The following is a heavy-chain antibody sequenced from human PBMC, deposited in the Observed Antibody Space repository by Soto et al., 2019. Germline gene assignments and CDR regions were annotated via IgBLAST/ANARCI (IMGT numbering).Heavy chain of an antibody. CDR2: ITGRDTGT. J-gene: IGHJ6*02. CDR1: GFTFNSYA. V-gene: IGHV3-23*01. Sequence: EVQLLESGGGLVQPGGSLRLSCAASGFTFNSYAMSWVRQAPGKGLEWVSTITGRDTGTYYADSVKGRFIISRDSSKTTLYLQMNSLRAEDTAEYFCAKIFWSGYPPLGMDVWGQGTTVTVSS. D-gene: IGHD3-3*01. CDR3: AKIFWSGYPPLGMDV.